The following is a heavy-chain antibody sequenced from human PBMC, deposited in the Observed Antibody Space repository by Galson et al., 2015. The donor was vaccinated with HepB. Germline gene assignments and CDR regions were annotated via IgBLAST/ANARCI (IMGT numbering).Heavy chain of an antibody. J-gene: IGHJ4*02. CDR2: IYTSGNT. D-gene: IGHD6-25*01. Sequence: ETLSLTCTVSGDSISSYYWTWIRQPAGKGLEWIGRIYTSGNTNYNPSLKSRVTMSVDTSKNQFSLKLTSVTAADTAVYYCAREGITAAARGLDYWGQGTLVTVSS. CDR1: GDSISSYY. V-gene: IGHV4-4*07. CDR3: AREGITAAARGLDY.